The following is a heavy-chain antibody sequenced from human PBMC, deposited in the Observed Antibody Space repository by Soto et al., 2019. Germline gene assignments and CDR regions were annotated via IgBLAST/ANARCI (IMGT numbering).Heavy chain of an antibody. V-gene: IGHV3-30*04. J-gene: IGHJ4*02. CDR3: SKGFWAVAGTRYFDY. CDR1: GFTFSSYA. Sequence: VGSLRLSCAASGFTFSSYAMHWVRQAPGKGLEWVAVISYDGSNKYYADSVKGRFTICRDNSKNTLYLQMNSLRAEDTALYYCSKGFWAVAGTRYFDYWGQGTLVTVSS. CDR2: ISYDGSNK. D-gene: IGHD6-19*01.